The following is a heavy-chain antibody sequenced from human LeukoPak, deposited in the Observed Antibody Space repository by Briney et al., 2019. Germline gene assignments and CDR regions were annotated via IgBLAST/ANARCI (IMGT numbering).Heavy chain of an antibody. CDR1: GFTFSSYA. D-gene: IGHD3-10*01. CDR3: ARGPARGAFDI. Sequence: GGSLRLSCAASGFTFSSYAMHWVRRAPGKGLEWVAAISYDGSNKYYADSVKGRFTISRDNSKNTLYLQMNSLRAEDTAVYYCARGPARGAFDIWGQGTMVTVSS. CDR2: ISYDGSNK. V-gene: IGHV3-30*04. J-gene: IGHJ3*02.